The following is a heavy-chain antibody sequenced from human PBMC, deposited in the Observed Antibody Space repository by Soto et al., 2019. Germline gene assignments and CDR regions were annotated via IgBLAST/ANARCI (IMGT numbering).Heavy chain of an antibody. V-gene: IGHV4-34*01. Sequence: QVQLQQWGAGLLKPSETLSLNCAVYGGSFYWTWIRQPPGKGLEWIGEIRHSGSTNYNPSLKSRVSISIDRSKSQVSLTVYSVTAADTAVYYCAIGGGDYDYAVDVWGQGTTVTVSS. D-gene: IGHD4-17*01. CDR2: IRHSGST. CDR1: GGSFY. CDR3: AIGGGDYDYAVDV. J-gene: IGHJ6*02.